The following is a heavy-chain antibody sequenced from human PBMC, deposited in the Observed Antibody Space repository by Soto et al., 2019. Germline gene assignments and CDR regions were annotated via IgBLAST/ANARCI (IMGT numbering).Heavy chain of an antibody. D-gene: IGHD3-22*01. V-gene: IGHV3-23*01. CDR3: AKGEYDSSGYYQTDAFDI. J-gene: IGHJ3*02. Sequence: VRSLRLPCAASEVTFSSYAMSWFRKDPVKVLEWVSAISGSGGSTYYADSVKGRFTISRDNSKNTLYLQMNSLRAEDTAVYYCAKGEYDSSGYYQTDAFDIWGQGTMVTGS. CDR1: EVTFSSYA. CDR2: ISGSGGST.